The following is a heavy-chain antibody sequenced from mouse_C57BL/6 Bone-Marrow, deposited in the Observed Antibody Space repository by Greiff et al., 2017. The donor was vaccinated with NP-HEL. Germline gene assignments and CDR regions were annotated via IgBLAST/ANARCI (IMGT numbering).Heavy chain of an antibody. CDR3: ARLYYGTPYWYFDV. Sequence: QVQLQQSGAELARPGASVKLSCKASGYTFTSYGISWVKQRTGQGLEWIGEIYPRSGNTYYNEKFKGKGTLTADKSSSTAYMELRSLPSEDSAVYFCARLYYGTPYWYFDVWGTGTTVTVSS. V-gene: IGHV1-81*01. D-gene: IGHD1-1*01. CDR2: IYPRSGNT. CDR1: GYTFTSYG. J-gene: IGHJ1*03.